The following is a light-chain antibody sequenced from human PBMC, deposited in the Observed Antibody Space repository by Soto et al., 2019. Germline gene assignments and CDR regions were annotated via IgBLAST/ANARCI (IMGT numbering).Light chain of an antibody. CDR2: DAS. Sequence: DIQVTQSPSTLSASVGDRVTITCRASQIITNRLAWYQQKPGKAPKLLIYDASSLESGVPSRFSGSGSGTEFTLTISSLQPDDFATYYCQQYNSYWGTFGQGTKVDIK. CDR1: QIITNR. CDR3: QQYNSYWGT. V-gene: IGKV1-5*01. J-gene: IGKJ1*01.